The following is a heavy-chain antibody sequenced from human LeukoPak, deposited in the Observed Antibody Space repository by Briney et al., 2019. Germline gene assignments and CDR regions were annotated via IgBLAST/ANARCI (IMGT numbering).Heavy chain of an antibody. Sequence: GGSLRLSCAASGFPLSSYAMSWVRQGPGKGLEWVAATSSSDPGTYHADSVKGRFTISRDNAKNSLYLQMNSLRAEDTAVYYCARDGSGSYYPSLPFDYWGQGTLVTVSS. J-gene: IGHJ4*02. V-gene: IGHV3-23*01. CDR2: TSSSDPGT. CDR1: GFPLSSYA. CDR3: ARDGSGSYYPSLPFDY. D-gene: IGHD3-10*01.